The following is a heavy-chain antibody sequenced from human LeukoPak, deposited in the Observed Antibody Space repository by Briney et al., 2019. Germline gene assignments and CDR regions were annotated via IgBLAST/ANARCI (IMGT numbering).Heavy chain of an antibody. V-gene: IGHV4-59*01. J-gene: IGHJ4*02. D-gene: IGHD3-10*01. CDR1: GGSISSYY. CDR3: ARKYYYGSGSYHDY. Sequence: PSETLSLTCTVSGGSISSYYWSWIRQPPGKGLEWIGYFYYSGSTNYNPSLKSRVTISVDTSKNQFSLKLSSVSAADTAVYYCARKYYYGSGSYHDYWGQGTLVTVSS. CDR2: FYYSGST.